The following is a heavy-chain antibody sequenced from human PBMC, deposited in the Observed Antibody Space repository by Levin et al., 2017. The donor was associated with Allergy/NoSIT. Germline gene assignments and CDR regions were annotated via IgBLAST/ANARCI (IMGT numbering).Heavy chain of an antibody. Sequence: PGGSLRLSCAASGFTVSSNYMSWVRQAPGKGLEWVSVIYSGGSTYYADSVKGRFTISRDNSKNTLYLQMNSLRAEDTAVYYCARERRIAAAGTSYGMDVWGQGTTVTVSS. CDR3: ARERRIAAAGTSYGMDV. CDR1: GFTVSSNY. V-gene: IGHV3-53*01. D-gene: IGHD6-13*01. CDR2: IYSGGST. J-gene: IGHJ6*02.